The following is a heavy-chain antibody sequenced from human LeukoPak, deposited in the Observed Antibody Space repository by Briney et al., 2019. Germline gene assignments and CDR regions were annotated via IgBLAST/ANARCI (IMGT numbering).Heavy chain of an antibody. J-gene: IGHJ4*02. CDR2: ISSSSSYT. V-gene: IGHV3-11*06. CDR1: GFTSSDYY. Sequence: GGSLRLSCAASGFTSSDYYMSWIRQAPGKGLEWVSYISSSSSYTNYADSVKGRFTISRDNAKNSLYLQMNSLRAEDTAVYYCARDSVAGNYFDYWGQGTLVTVSS. CDR3: ARDSVAGNYFDY. D-gene: IGHD6-19*01.